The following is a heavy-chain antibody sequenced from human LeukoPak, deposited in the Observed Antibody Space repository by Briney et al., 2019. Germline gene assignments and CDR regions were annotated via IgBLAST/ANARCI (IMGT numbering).Heavy chain of an antibody. CDR1: GFTFSSYA. CDR2: ISSNGDNT. CDR3: VKLLWFAESTALDY. V-gene: IGHV3-64D*09. J-gene: IGHJ4*02. Sequence: GGSLRLSCSASGFTFSSYAVQWVRQAPGKGLGYVSAISSNGDNTYYADSVKGRFTISRDNSKNTLYLQMNSLRAEDTAVYYCVKLLWFAESTALDYWGQGTLVTVSS. D-gene: IGHD3-10*01.